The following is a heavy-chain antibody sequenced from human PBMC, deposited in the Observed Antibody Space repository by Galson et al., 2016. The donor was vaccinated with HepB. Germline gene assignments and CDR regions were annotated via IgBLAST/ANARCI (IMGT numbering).Heavy chain of an antibody. CDR3: AVTVNSAATWYYFDF. Sequence: SLRLSCAGSGITLSAYWMTWVRQAPGKGLEWISAISPSAATTYYADSVKGRFTISRDNSNSTLYLQMDSLSDEDTAVYFCAVTVNSAATWYYFDFWGQGILVTVSS. D-gene: IGHD2-2*01. CDR2: ISPSAATT. V-gene: IGHV3-23*01. J-gene: IGHJ4*02. CDR1: GITLSAYW.